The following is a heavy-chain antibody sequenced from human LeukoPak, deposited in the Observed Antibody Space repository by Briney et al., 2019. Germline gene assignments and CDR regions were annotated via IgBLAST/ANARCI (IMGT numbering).Heavy chain of an antibody. Sequence: GGSLRLSCAASGFTFSSYWMHWVRQAPGKGLVWVSRINSDGSSTSYADSVKGRFTISRDNAKNTLYLQMNSLRAEDTALYYCAKDRTTVTTHYFDYWGQGTLVTVSS. CDR2: INSDGSST. V-gene: IGHV3-74*01. CDR3: AKDRTTVTTHYFDY. CDR1: GFTFSSYW. D-gene: IGHD4-17*01. J-gene: IGHJ4*02.